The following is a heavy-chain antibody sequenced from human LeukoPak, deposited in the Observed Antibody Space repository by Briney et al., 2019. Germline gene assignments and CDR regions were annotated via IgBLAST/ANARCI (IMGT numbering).Heavy chain of an antibody. J-gene: IGHJ4*02. CDR1: GGSISSGSYY. Sequence: PSQTLSLTCTVSGGSISSGSYYWSWIRQPAGKGLEWIGRIYTSGSTNYNPSLKSRVTISVDTSKSQFSLKLSSVTAADTAVYYCAREGGGYNLFDYWGQGTLVTVSS. CDR2: IYTSGST. D-gene: IGHD5-24*01. CDR3: AREGGGYNLFDY. V-gene: IGHV4-61*02.